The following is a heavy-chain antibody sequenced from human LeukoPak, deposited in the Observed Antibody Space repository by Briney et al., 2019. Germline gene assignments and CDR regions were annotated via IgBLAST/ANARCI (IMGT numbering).Heavy chain of an antibody. Sequence: SETLSLTCTVSGGSISSSSYYWGWIRQPPGKGLEWIGSIYYSGSTYYNPSLKSRVTISVDTSKNQFSLKLSSVTAADTAVYYCARGKWNHYGMDVWGQGTTVTVSS. J-gene: IGHJ6*02. V-gene: IGHV4-39*01. CDR3: ARGKWNHYGMDV. CDR1: GGSISSSSYY. CDR2: IYYSGST. D-gene: IGHD1-1*01.